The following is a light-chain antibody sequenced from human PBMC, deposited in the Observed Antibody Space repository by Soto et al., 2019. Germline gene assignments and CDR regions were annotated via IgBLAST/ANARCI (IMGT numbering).Light chain of an antibody. Sequence: DIQMTQSPSSLSASVGDRVTITCRASQSISSYLNWYQQKPGKAPKLLIYAASSLLSGVPSRFSASGSGTDFTLTISSLQPEDFATYYCQQSYSTPFTFGPGTKVDIK. CDR2: AAS. CDR1: QSISSY. J-gene: IGKJ3*01. V-gene: IGKV1-39*01. CDR3: QQSYSTPFT.